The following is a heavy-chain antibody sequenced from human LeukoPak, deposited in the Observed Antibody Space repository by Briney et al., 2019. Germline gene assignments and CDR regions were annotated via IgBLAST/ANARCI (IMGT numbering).Heavy chain of an antibody. J-gene: IGHJ4*02. CDR2: IYYSGST. CDR1: GGSISSSSYY. Sequence: PSETLSLTCTVSGGSISSSSYYWGWVRQPPGKGLEWIGSIYYSGSTYYNPSLKSRVTISVDTSKNQFSLKLSSVTAADTAVYYCARVLVDDYYDSSGYYDYWGQGTLVTVSS. V-gene: IGHV4-39*07. CDR3: ARVLVDDYYDSSGYYDY. D-gene: IGHD3-22*01.